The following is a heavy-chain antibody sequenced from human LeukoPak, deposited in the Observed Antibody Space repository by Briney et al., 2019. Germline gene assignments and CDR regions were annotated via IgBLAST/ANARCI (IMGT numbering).Heavy chain of an antibody. CDR3: ASLEVRGVITDYYYYMDV. Sequence: SVKVSCKASGGTFSSYAISWVRQAPGQGLEWMGGIIPIFGTANYAQKFQGRVTITADESTSTAYMELSSLRSEDTAVYYCASLEVRGVITDYYYYMDVWGKGTTVTVSS. J-gene: IGHJ6*03. CDR2: IIPIFGTA. D-gene: IGHD3-10*01. V-gene: IGHV1-69*13. CDR1: GGTFSSYA.